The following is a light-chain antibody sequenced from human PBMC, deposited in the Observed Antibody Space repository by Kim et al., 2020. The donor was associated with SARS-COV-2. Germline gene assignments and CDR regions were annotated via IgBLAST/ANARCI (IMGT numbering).Light chain of an antibody. CDR3: GSYTSSSTRV. Sequence: GQSITISCTGTSSDVGGYKVVSRYKRHPGKAPKLMFYDVSNRPAGVSNRFSGSKSGNTASLTISGLQAEDEADYYCGSYTSSSTRVFGGGTRVTVL. V-gene: IGLV2-14*03. CDR1: SSDVGGYKV. CDR2: DVS. J-gene: IGLJ3*02.